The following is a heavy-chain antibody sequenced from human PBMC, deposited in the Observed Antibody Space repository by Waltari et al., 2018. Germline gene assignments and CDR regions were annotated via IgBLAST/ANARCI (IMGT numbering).Heavy chain of an antibody. CDR3: ARDRYDFWSGYYSTYGMDV. Sequence: EVQLVESGGGLVQPGGSLRLSCAASGFTFSSYWMHWVRQAPGTGLVWVSRINSDGSSTSYADPVKGRFTISRDKAKNTLYLQMNSLRAEDTAVYYCARDRYDFWSGYYSTYGMDVWGQGTTVTVSS. D-gene: IGHD3-3*01. CDR1: GFTFSSYW. J-gene: IGHJ6*02. CDR2: INSDGSST. V-gene: IGHV3-74*01.